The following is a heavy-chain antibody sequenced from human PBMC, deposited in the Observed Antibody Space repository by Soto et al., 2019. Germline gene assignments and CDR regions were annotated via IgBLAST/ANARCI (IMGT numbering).Heavy chain of an antibody. CDR3: ARIPYP. Sequence: TPETLSLTCTVSGGSISSGGYSWSWIRQPPGKGLEWIGYIYHSGNIYYNPSLKSRVTISVDRSKNQFSLKLSSVTAADTAVYYCARIPYPWGQGTLVTVSS. CDR1: GGSISSGGYS. V-gene: IGHV4-30-2*01. J-gene: IGHJ5*02. CDR2: IYHSGNI. D-gene: IGHD2-21*01.